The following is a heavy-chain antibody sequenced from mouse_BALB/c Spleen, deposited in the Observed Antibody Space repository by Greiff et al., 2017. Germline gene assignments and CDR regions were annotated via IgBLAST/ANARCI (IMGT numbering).Heavy chain of an antibody. CDR2: IDPSNSET. J-gene: IGHJ2*01. V-gene: IGHV1S127*01. CDR3: TREYDYDWAGY. Sequence: QVQLQQSGPELVRPGASVKMSCKASGYTFTSYWMHWVKQRPGQGLEWIGMIDPSNSETRLNQKFKDKATLNVDKSSHSAYMQLSSLTSEVSAVYYYTREYDYDWAGYWGQGTTRTVSS. D-gene: IGHD2-4*01. CDR1: GYTFTSYW.